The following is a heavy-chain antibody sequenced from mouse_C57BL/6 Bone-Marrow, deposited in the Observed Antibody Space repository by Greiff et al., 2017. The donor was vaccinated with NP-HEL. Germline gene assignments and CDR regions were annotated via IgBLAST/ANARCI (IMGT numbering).Heavy chain of an antibody. CDR3: ARLRRRAY. D-gene: IGHD2-12*01. CDR2: IYPGDGDT. V-gene: IGHV1-82*01. Sequence: VQLQQSGPELVKPGASVKISCKASGYAFSSSWMNWVKQRPGTGLEWIGRIYPGDGDTNYNGKFKGKATLTADKSSSTAYMQLSSLTSEDSAVYFFARLRRRAYWGQGTLVTVSA. J-gene: IGHJ3*01. CDR1: GYAFSSSW.